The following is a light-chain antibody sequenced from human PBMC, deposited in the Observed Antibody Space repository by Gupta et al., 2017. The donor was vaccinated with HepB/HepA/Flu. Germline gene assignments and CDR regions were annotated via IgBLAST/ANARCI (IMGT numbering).Light chain of an antibody. Sequence: TINCKSSQSLLYRPKNKNYLAWYQHQLGQPPKLLIYGASTRESGVPDRFSGSGSGTDCALIISSLQAEDVAIYYCQQYDSSSSFGGGTKVEI. CDR3: QQYDSSSS. J-gene: IGKJ4*01. V-gene: IGKV4-1*01. CDR2: GAS. CDR1: QSLLYRPKNKNY.